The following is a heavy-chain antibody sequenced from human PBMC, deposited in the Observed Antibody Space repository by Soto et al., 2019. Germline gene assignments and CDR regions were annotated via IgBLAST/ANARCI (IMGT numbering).Heavy chain of an antibody. J-gene: IGHJ5*02. CDR2: MNPNRGNT. CDR1: GYTFTSYD. CDR3: ARGVWGSGWNWFDP. Sequence: QVQLVQSGAEVKKPGASVKVSCKASGYTFTSYDINWVRQATGQGLEWMGWMNPNRGNTGYAQKCQGRVTMTRNTSISTAYMGLSSLRSEDTAMYYCARGVWGSGWNWFDPWGQGTLVTVSS. D-gene: IGHD6-19*01. V-gene: IGHV1-8*01.